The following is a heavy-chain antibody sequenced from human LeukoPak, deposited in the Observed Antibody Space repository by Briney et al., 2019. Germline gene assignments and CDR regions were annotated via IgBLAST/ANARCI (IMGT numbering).Heavy chain of an antibody. CDR3: AKAGSSGWSSSGGDY. Sequence: GGSLRLSCVASGFTFSTYGMSWVRQAPGKGLEWVSGISNSGGTTNYADSVKGRLTISRDNFKNTLYLQMNSLRAEDTAIYYCAKAGSSGWSSSGGDYWGQGSLVTVCS. CDR2: ISNSGGTT. CDR1: GFTFSTYG. D-gene: IGHD6-19*01. V-gene: IGHV3-23*01. J-gene: IGHJ4*02.